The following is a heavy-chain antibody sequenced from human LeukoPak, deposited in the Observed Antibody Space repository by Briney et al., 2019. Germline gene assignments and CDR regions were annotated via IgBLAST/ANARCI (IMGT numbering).Heavy chain of an antibody. CDR2: IISIFDTA. J-gene: IGHJ6*03. CDR3: ARTTTVRGTYYMDV. D-gene: IGHD3-10*01. Sequence: ASVKVSCKASGGSSSNYAINWVRQAPGQGLEWMGGIISIFDTADYAQKFQGRVTITADESTSTAYMELSSLRSEDTAVYYCARTTTVRGTYYMDVWGKGTTVTISS. CDR1: GGSSSNYA. V-gene: IGHV1-69*13.